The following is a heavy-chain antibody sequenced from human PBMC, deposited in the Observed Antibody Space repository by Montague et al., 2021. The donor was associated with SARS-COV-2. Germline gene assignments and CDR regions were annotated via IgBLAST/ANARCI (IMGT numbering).Heavy chain of an antibody. CDR1: GFTFNNYA. Sequence: SLRLSCAASGFTFNNYAMDWVRQAPGQGLGRVSCISESGAVIFYAASVKGRFTYSRDNFEHTLHLQMNSLRGEDTALYFGAKRGQAGIRLSYLDVWGKGSTVNVSS. D-gene: IGHD3-16*01. V-gene: IGHV3-23*01. CDR2: ISESGAVI. CDR3: AKRGQAGIRLSYLDV. J-gene: IGHJ6*03.